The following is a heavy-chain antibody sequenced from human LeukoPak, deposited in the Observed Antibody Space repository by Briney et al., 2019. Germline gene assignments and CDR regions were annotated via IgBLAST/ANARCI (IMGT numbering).Heavy chain of an antibody. CDR3: ARRAGSYYDSSGYYYGTGDWFDP. J-gene: IGHJ5*02. CDR2: IYYSGST. Sequence: SETLSLTCTVSGGSISSYYWSWIRQPPGKGLEWIGYIYYSGSTNYNPSLKSRVTISVDTSKNQFSLKLSSVTAADTAVYYCARRAGSYYDSSGYYYGTGDWFDPWGQGTLVTVSS. V-gene: IGHV4-59*08. CDR1: GGSISSYY. D-gene: IGHD3-22*01.